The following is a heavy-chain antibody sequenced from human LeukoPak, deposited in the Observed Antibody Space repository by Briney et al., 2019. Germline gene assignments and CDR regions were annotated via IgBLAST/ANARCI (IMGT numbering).Heavy chain of an antibody. V-gene: IGHV4-59*01. J-gene: IGHJ4*02. CDR3: ARNVGGLRGFDY. Sequence: SETLSLTCTVSGGSMSSYYWSWIRQPPGKGREWTGYVSYSGSTKYNSSLKSRVTISVDTSKNQFSLKLSSVTAADTAVYYCARNVGGLRGFDYWGQGTLVTVSS. CDR1: GGSMSSYY. D-gene: IGHD3-10*01. CDR2: VSYSGST.